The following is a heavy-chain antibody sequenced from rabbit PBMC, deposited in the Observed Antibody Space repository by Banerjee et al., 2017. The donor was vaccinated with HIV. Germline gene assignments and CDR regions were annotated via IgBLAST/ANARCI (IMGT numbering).Heavy chain of an antibody. CDR1: GFSFSSSYW. J-gene: IGHJ4*01. CDR2: IDTGSSGRT. D-gene: IGHD4-1*01. V-gene: IGHV1S45*01. CDR3: ARDLAGVIGWNFNL. Sequence: QEQLEESGGDLVKPEGSLTLTCTASGFSFSSSYWICWVRQAPGKGLEWTACIDTGSSGRTYYASWAKGRFTISKTSSTTVTLQMTSLTAADTATYFCARDLAGVIGWNFNLWGPGTLVTVS.